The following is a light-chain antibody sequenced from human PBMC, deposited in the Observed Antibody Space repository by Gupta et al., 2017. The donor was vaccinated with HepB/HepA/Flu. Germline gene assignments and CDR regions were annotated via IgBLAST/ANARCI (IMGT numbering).Light chain of an antibody. J-gene: IGKJ1*01. Sequence: EIVMTPSPATLSVSPGERATLSCRASQSVSSNLAWYQQKPGQAPRLLIYGASTRATGIPARFSGSRSGTEFTLTISSLQSEDFAVYYCQQYNNWLWTFGQGTKVEIK. CDR1: QSVSSN. CDR3: QQYNNWLWT. CDR2: GAS. V-gene: IGKV3-15*01.